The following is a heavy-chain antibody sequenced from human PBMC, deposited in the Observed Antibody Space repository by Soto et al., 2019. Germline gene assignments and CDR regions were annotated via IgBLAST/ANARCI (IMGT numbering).Heavy chain of an antibody. V-gene: IGHV4-59*01. D-gene: IGHD6-19*01. Sequence: QVQLQESGPGLVKPSETLSLTCTVSGGSISSYYWSWIRQPPGKGLEWIGYIYYSGSTNYNPSLKSRVTISVDTSKNQFSLKLSSVTAADTAVYYCARETAVLMGGWYSSYWYFDLWGRGTLVTVSS. CDR3: ARETAVLMGGWYSSYWYFDL. J-gene: IGHJ2*01. CDR2: IYYSGST. CDR1: GGSISSYY.